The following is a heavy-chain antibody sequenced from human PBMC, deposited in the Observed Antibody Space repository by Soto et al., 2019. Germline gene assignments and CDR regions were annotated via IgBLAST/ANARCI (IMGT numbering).Heavy chain of an antibody. CDR2: ISYDGSNK. CDR1: GFTFSSYA. CDR3: ARDLGDIVVVPGSYYYGMDV. J-gene: IGHJ6*02. D-gene: IGHD2-2*01. V-gene: IGHV3-30-3*01. Sequence: GGSLRLSCADSGFTFSSYAMHWVRQSPGKGLEWVAVISYDGSNKYYADSVKGRFTISRDNSKNTLYLQMNSLRAEDTAVYYCARDLGDIVVVPGSYYYGMDVWGQGTTVTVSS.